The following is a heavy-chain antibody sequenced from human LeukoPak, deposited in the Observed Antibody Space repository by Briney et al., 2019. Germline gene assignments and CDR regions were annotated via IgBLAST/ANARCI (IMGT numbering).Heavy chain of an antibody. CDR3: ARDLSGALDI. V-gene: IGHV3-48*04. Sequence: GGSLRLSCAASGFTFSSYSMNWVRQAPGKGLEWVSYISSSGSTIYYADSVKGRFTISRDDAKNTLYLQMNSLITEDTAVYYCARDLSGALDIWGQGTMVTVSS. CDR2: ISSSGSTI. J-gene: IGHJ3*02. CDR1: GFTFSSYS.